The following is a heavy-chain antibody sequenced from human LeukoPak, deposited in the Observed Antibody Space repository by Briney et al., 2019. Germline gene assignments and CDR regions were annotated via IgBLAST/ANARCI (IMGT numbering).Heavy chain of an antibody. CDR1: GYTFTSYG. CDR2: ISAYNGNT. CDR3: ARFFGRELHDAFDI. J-gene: IGHJ3*02. Sequence: WASVKVSCKASGYTFTSYGISWVRQAPGQGLEWMGWISAYNGNTNYAQKLQGRVTMTTDTSTSAAYMELRSLRSDDTAVYYCARFFGRELHDAFDIWGQGTMVTVSS. V-gene: IGHV1-18*01. D-gene: IGHD1-26*01.